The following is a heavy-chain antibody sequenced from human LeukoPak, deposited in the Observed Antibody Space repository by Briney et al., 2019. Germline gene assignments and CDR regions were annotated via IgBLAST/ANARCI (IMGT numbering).Heavy chain of an antibody. CDR2: INHSGST. J-gene: IGHJ6*03. Sequence: SETLSLTCAVYGGSFSGYYWSWIRQPPGKGLEWIGEINHSGSTNYNPSLKSRVTISVDTSKKQVSLKLNSVTAADTAVYFCARTRHGYYYYMDVWGKGTTVTVSS. CDR3: ARTRHGYYYYMDV. CDR1: GGSFSGYY. V-gene: IGHV4-34*01.